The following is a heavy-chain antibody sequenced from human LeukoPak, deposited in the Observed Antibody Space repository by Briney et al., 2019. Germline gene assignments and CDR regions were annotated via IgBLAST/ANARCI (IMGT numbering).Heavy chain of an antibody. J-gene: IGHJ4*02. Sequence: GGSLRLSCAASGFTFSSYGMHWVRQAPGKGLEWVAVIWYDGSNKYYADSVKGRFTISRDNSKNTLYLQMNSLRAEDTAVYYCARVEEYQLPPDYWGQGTLVTVSS. CDR3: ARVEEYQLPPDY. CDR2: IWYDGSNK. CDR1: GFTFSSYG. V-gene: IGHV3-33*01. D-gene: IGHD2-2*01.